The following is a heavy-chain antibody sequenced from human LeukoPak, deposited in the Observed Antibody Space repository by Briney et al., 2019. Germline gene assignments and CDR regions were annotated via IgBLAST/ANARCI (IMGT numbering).Heavy chain of an antibody. V-gene: IGHV3-30*18. CDR3: AKDLVVVPTGDGY. CDR2: ISSDGRNK. D-gene: IGHD2-2*01. Sequence: PGGSLRLSCAASGFTFSSDWMNWIRQAPGKGLEWLAVISSDGRNKHYADSVKGRFTISRDNSKNTLYLQMNSLRAEDTAVYYCAKDLVVVPTGDGYWGQGTLITVSS. CDR1: GFTFSSDW. J-gene: IGHJ4*02.